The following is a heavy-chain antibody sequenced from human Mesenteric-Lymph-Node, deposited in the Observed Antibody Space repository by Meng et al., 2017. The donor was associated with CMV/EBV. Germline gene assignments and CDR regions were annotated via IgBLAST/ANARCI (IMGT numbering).Heavy chain of an antibody. J-gene: IGHJ4*02. Sequence: ESLKIYCKATGYSFTSQWIGWVRQMPGKGLEWMGIIYPGDSDARYSPSFQGQVTMSADKSINTAYLQWSSLRASDTATYYCASPLGNWGQGTLVTVSS. CDR1: GYSFTSQW. CDR3: ASPLGN. CDR2: IYPGDSDA. V-gene: IGHV5-51*01.